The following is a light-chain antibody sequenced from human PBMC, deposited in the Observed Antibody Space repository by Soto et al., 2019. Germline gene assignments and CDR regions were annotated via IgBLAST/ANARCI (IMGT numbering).Light chain of an antibody. Sequence: DIRMTQSPSSLSASVGDRVTITCRASQSMSSYLNWYQQKPGRPPKLLIFAASNLQSGVPSRFSGSGYGTDFTLSISSLQPEDFATYYCQQSYSTPYTFGQGTKLEIK. CDR3: QQSYSTPYT. V-gene: IGKV1-39*01. J-gene: IGKJ2*01. CDR1: QSMSSY. CDR2: AAS.